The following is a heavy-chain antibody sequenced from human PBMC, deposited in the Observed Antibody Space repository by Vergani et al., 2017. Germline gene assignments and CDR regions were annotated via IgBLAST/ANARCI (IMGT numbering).Heavy chain of an antibody. D-gene: IGHD5-12*01. CDR3: ARAGGGYSGYDLPFDY. CDR1: GFTFSSYG. V-gene: IGHV3-30*03. CDR2: ISYDGSNK. J-gene: IGHJ4*02. Sequence: QVQLVESGGGVVQPGRSLRLSCAASGFTFSSYGMHWVRQAPGKGLEWVAVISYDGSNKYYADSVKGRFTISRDNSKNTLYLQMNSLRAEDTAVYYCARAGGGYSGYDLPFDYWGQGTLVTVSS.